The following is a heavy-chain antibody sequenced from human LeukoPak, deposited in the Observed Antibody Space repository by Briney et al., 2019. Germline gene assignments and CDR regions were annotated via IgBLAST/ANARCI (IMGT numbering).Heavy chain of an antibody. CDR1: GFTFSSYW. D-gene: IGHD3-16*01. CDR2: INSGVSGT. V-gene: IGHV3-74*01. Sequence: GGSLRLSCAASGFTFSSYWMHWVRQTPGKGLVWVSRINSGVSGTSYADSVEGRFTISRDNAKNTLYLQMNSLRAEDTAVYYCASSMGPLTEYWGQGTLVTVSS. CDR3: ASSMGPLTEY. J-gene: IGHJ4*02.